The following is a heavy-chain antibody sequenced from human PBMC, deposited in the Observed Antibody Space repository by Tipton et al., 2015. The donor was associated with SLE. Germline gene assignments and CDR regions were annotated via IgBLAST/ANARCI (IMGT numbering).Heavy chain of an antibody. CDR2: ITWNSGNI. J-gene: IGHJ1*01. D-gene: IGHD6-13*01. CDR3: AKDISLRIGAAGTGDFQH. CDR1: GFTFEDYG. Sequence: SLRLSCAASGFTFEDYGMHWVRQRPGKGLEWVSGITWNSGNIAYADSVKGRFTISRDNAKNSLYLQMNSLRAEDTALYYCAKDISLRIGAAGTGDFQHWGQGTLVTVSS. V-gene: IGHV3-9*01.